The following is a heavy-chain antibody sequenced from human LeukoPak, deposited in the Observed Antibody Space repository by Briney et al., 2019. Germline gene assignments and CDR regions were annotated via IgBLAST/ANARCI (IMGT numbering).Heavy chain of an antibody. V-gene: IGHV5-51*01. D-gene: IGHD6-13*01. Sequence: PGESLQISCKGSGYSSTSYWIGWVRQMPGKGLEWMGIIYPGDSDTGYSPSFQGQVTISADKSISTAYLQWSSLKASDTAMYYCARHGSSSWDYFDYWGQGTLVTVSS. J-gene: IGHJ4*02. CDR3: ARHGSSSWDYFDY. CDR2: IYPGDSDT. CDR1: GYSSTSYW.